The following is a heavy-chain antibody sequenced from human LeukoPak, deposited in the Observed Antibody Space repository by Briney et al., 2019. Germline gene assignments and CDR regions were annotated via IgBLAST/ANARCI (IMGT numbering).Heavy chain of an antibody. J-gene: IGHJ3*02. Sequence: GGSLRLSCAASGFTFSSYAMSWVRQAPGKGLEWVSAISGSGGSTYYADSVKGRFTISRDNSKNTLYLQMKRLCVEDTDVYYWVKIVTFVELDALDIWGQGRILTVSS. CDR1: GFTFSSYA. V-gene: IGHV3-23*01. CDR2: ISGSGGST. CDR3: VKIVTFVELDALDI. D-gene: IGHD3-16*01.